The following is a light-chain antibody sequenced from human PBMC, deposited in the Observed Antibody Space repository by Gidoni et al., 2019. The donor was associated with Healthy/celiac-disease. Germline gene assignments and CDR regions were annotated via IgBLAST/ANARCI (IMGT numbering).Light chain of an antibody. CDR1: NSGSKS. V-gene: IGLV3-21*02. CDR2: DDR. J-gene: IGLJ2*01. Sequence: SYVLTQPPTVSVAPGQTARITCGGNNSGSKSVHWYQQKPGQAPVLVVYDDRDRPSGIPGRFSGSNSGNSATLTISRVEAGDEAAYYCLLWDPFVVFGGGTTLTVL. CDR3: LLWDPFVV.